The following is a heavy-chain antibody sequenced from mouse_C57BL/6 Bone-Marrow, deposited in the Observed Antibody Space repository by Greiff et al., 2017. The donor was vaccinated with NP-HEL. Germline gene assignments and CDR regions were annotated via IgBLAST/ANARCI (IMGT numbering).Heavy chain of an antibody. CDR2: IWWDDDK. Sequence: QVTLKESGPGILQPSQTLSLTCSFSGFSLSTFGMGVGWIRQPSGKGLEWLAHIWWDDDKYYNPALKSRLTISKDTSKNQVFLKIANVDTADTATYYCARHYYGSRTYAMDYWGQGTSVTVSS. D-gene: IGHD1-1*01. CDR1: GFSLSTFGMG. CDR3: ARHYYGSRTYAMDY. V-gene: IGHV8-8*01. J-gene: IGHJ4*01.